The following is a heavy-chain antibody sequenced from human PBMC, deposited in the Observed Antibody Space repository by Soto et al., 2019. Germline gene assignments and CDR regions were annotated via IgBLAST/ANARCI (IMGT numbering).Heavy chain of an antibody. J-gene: IGHJ4*02. D-gene: IGHD3-16*01. CDR2: IIPVFGTV. Sequence: QVKLVQSAAEVKKPGSSVKVSCKASGGTFGNSAISWVRQDPGQGLEWMGGIIPVFGTVNYAQKFEGRVTITADESTSTVFMEMSRLTSEDTAVYYCAKVMAAAGYDSWGQGTLVTVSS. V-gene: IGHV1-69*01. CDR1: GGTFGNSA. CDR3: AKVMAAAGYDS.